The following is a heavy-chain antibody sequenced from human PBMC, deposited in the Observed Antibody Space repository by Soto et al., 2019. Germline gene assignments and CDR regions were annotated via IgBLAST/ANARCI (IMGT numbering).Heavy chain of an antibody. CDR3: AREGMRHCTNGVCQTVGPFDY. V-gene: IGHV3-33*08. D-gene: IGHD2-8*01. CDR2: IWYDGSNK. J-gene: IGHJ4*02. Sequence: QPGGSLRLSCAASGFTFSSFTMHWVRQAPGKGLEWVALIWYDGSNKDYADSVKGRFTISRDNSKNTLYLQMNSLSAEDSAVYYSAREGMRHCTNGVCQTVGPFDYWGQGTLVTVSS. CDR1: GFTFSSFT.